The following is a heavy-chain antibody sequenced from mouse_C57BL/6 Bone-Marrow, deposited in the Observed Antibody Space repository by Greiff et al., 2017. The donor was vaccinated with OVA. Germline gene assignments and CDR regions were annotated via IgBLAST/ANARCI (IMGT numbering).Heavy chain of an antibody. CDR1: GYTFTGYW. V-gene: IGHV1-9*01. CDR3: ARSVAENWYFDV. CDR2: ILPGSGST. D-gene: IGHD1-1*02. Sequence: QVQLQQSGAELMKPGASVKLSCKATGYTFTGYWIEWVKQRPGHGLEWIGEILPGSGSTNYNEKFKGKATFTADTSSNKAYLQLSSLTTEVSAMYSCARSVAENWYFDVWGTGTTVTVSS. J-gene: IGHJ1*03.